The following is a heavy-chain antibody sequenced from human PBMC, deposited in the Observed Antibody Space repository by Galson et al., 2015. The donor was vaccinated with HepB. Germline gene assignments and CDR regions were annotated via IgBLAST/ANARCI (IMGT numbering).Heavy chain of an antibody. CDR1: GYTFTSYD. CDR2: MNPNSGNT. Sequence: SVKVSCKASGYTFTSYDINWVRQATGQGLEWMGWMNPNSGNTGYAQKFQGRVTMTRNTSISTAYMELSSLRSEDTAVYYCARGSQVGARMKGQKRPYYMDVWGKGTTVTVSS. J-gene: IGHJ6*03. V-gene: IGHV1-8*01. CDR3: ARGSQVGARMKGQKRPYYMDV. D-gene: IGHD1-26*01.